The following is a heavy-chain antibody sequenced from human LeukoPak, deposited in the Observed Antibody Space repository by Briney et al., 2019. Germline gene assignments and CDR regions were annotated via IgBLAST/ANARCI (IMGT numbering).Heavy chain of an antibody. CDR1: DDSISSSRYY. J-gene: IGHJ4*02. CDR3: AKVGRELLWFGELPN. D-gene: IGHD3-10*01. Sequence: SETLSLTCTVSDDSISSSRYYWSWIRQPAGKGLEWIGRIYTSGSTNYNPSLKSRVTISVDTSKNQFSLKLSSVTAADTAVYYCAKVGRELLWFGELPNWGQGTLVTVSS. CDR2: IYTSGST. V-gene: IGHV4-61*02.